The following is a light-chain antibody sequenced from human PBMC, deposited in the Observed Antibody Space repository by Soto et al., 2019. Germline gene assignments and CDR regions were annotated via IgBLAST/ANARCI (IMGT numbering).Light chain of an antibody. Sequence: EIVLTQSPGTLSLSPGERATLSCRASQSVSSSYLGWYQQKPGQAPRLLIYGGSSRATGIPDRFSGIGSGTDFTLTISRREPEDFAVYYCQQYGSLPRTFGQGTKLEIK. CDR3: QQYGSLPRT. J-gene: IGKJ2*01. V-gene: IGKV3-20*01. CDR1: QSVSSSY. CDR2: GGS.